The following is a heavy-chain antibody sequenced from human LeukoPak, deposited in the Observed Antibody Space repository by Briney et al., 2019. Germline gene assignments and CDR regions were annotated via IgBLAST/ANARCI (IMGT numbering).Heavy chain of an antibody. J-gene: IGHJ6*03. CDR1: GFTFSSYA. D-gene: IGHD1-26*01. CDR2: ISGSGGST. Sequence: GGSLRLSCAASGFTFSSYAMSWVRQAPGKGLEWVSAISGSGGSTYYADSVEGRFTISRDNSKNTLYLQMNSLRAEDTAVYYCAKGQSYHYYYYYMDVWGKGTTVTVSS. V-gene: IGHV3-23*01. CDR3: AKGQSYHYYYYYMDV.